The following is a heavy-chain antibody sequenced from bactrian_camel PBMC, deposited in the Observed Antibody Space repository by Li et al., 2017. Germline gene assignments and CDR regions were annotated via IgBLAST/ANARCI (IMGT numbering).Heavy chain of an antibody. CDR3: AEGRGSRGEHCYSLNY. CDR1: RYIYSTYC. J-gene: IGHJ4*01. D-gene: IGHD6*01. CDR2: FYTRDSNT. Sequence: VQLVESGGGSVQAGGSLRLSCAASRYIYSTYCMGWFRQAPGKEREGVGTFYTRDSNTYYADSVKGRFTMSRSNAKNTVYLQMNNLQPEDTATYYCAEGRGSRGEHCYSLNYWGQGTQVTVS. V-gene: IGHV3S1*01.